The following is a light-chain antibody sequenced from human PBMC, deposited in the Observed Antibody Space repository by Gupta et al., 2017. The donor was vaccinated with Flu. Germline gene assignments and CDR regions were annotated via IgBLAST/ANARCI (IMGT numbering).Light chain of an antibody. V-gene: IGKV3-15*01. Sequence: AILSGPPGGAVTLTCRAGQAVITNIAWYQKKYGQAPRLLMQGASTRAAGVSDRFSGSGSGTEFSLTINGLQSEDFAVYYCQQYKDCNPLTFGGGTEVEIK. CDR3: QQYKDCNPLT. J-gene: IGKJ4*01. CDR2: GAS. CDR1: QAVITN.